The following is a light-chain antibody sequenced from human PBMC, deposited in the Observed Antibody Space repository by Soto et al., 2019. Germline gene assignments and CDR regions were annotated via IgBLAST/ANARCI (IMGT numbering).Light chain of an antibody. Sequence: QSALTQPPSASGSPGQSVTISCTGTSSDVGGYNYVSWYQQHPGKAPKLMIYEVSKRPSGVPDRFSGSKSGNTASLTVSGLQAEDEAEYYCSSYAGSNNVVFGGGTKRTVL. CDR2: EVS. V-gene: IGLV2-8*01. J-gene: IGLJ2*01. CDR1: SSDVGGYNY. CDR3: SSYAGSNNVV.